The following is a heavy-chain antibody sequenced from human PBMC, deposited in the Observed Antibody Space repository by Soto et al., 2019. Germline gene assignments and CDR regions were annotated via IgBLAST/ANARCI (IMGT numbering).Heavy chain of an antibody. J-gene: IGHJ5*02. CDR2: INSDTGYT. Sequence: ASVKVSCKASGFTFSHHSIHWVRQAPGQRLEWMGWINSDTGYTKYSQKFQARLTITWDSSAKTAYMELSSLQSEDTAVYYCVRGKEAGVWFEPWGQGTLGTVS. D-gene: IGHD3-10*01. V-gene: IGHV1-3*04. CDR3: VRGKEAGVWFEP. CDR1: GFTFSHHS.